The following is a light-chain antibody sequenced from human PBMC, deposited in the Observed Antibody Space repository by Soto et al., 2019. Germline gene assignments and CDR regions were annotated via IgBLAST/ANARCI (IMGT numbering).Light chain of an antibody. Sequence: ALTQPASVSGSPGQSIAISCTGTSSDVGAYNYVSWYQQHPGKAPKLMIYDVSHRPSGASDRFSGSKSGNTASLTISGLQPEDEADYYCTSYTSSSTYVFGTGTKATVL. CDR2: DVS. J-gene: IGLJ1*01. CDR3: TSYTSSSTYV. CDR1: SSDVGAYNY. V-gene: IGLV2-14*01.